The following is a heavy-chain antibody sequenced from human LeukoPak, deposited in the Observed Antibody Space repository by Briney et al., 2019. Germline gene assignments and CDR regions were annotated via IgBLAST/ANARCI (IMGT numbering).Heavy chain of an antibody. CDR3: TRGASGYGNFDY. D-gene: IGHD5-12*01. V-gene: IGHV3-74*01. Sequence: GGSPRLSCAASGFTVGGYWMHWVRQGPGRGLVWFSRINSDGSSISYADSVKGRFSISRDNAKNTLYLQMNSLRAEDTAVYYCTRGASGYGNFDYWGQGTLVTVSS. J-gene: IGHJ4*02. CDR1: GFTVGGYW. CDR2: INSDGSSI.